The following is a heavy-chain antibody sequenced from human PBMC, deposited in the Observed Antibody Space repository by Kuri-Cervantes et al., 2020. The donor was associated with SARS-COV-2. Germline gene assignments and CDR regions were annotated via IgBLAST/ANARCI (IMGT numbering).Heavy chain of an antibody. CDR3: AKVVRGYYGSGSYEGGMDV. Sequence: GESLKISCAASGFTFSSYAMSWVRQAPGKGLEWVSAISGSGGSTYYADSVKGRLTISRDNSKNTLYLQMNSLRAEDTAVYYCAKVVRGYYGSGSYEGGMDVWGQGTTVTVSS. J-gene: IGHJ6*02. V-gene: IGHV3-23*01. CDR2: ISGSGGST. CDR1: GFTFSSYA. D-gene: IGHD3-10*01.